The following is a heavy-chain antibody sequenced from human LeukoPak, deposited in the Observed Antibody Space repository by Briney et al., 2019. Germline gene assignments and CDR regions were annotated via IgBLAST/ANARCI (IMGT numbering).Heavy chain of an antibody. CDR3: ARDYDFWSGYSYFDL. J-gene: IGHJ2*01. CDR2: IHPSGST. CDR1: GGSFSGHY. Sequence: PSETLSLTCAVYGGSFSGHYWSWTRQPPGKGLEWIGEIHPSGSTSYNPSLKSRVTISVDTSKNQFSLKLSSVTAADTAVYYCARDYDFWSGYSYFDLWGRGTLVTVSS. V-gene: IGHV4-34*01. D-gene: IGHD3-3*01.